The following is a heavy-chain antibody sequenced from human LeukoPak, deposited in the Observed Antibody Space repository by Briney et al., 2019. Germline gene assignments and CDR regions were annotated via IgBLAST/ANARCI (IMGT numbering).Heavy chain of an antibody. Sequence: PSETLSLTCTVSGGSISSGSYYWSWIRQPAGKGLEWIGRIYTSGSTNYNPSLKSRVTMSVDTSKNQFSLKLSSVTAADTAVYYCARAVYYYDSSGYWGLDAFDIWGQGTMVTVSS. CDR3: ARAVYYYDSSGYWGLDAFDI. V-gene: IGHV4-61*02. CDR2: IYTSGST. J-gene: IGHJ3*02. D-gene: IGHD3-22*01. CDR1: GGSISSGSYY.